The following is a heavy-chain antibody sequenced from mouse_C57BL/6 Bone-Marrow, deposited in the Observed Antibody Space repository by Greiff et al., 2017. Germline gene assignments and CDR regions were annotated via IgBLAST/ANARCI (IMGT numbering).Heavy chain of an antibody. Sequence: VKVVESGAELARPGASVKLSCKASGYTFTSYGISWVKQRTGQGLEWIGEIYPRSGNTYYNEKFKGKATLTADKSSSTAYMELRSLTSEDSAVYFCARRDYGSSYRYWGQGTTLTVSS. V-gene: IGHV1-81*01. CDR2: IYPRSGNT. CDR3: ARRDYGSSYRY. J-gene: IGHJ2*01. CDR1: GYTFTSYG. D-gene: IGHD1-1*01.